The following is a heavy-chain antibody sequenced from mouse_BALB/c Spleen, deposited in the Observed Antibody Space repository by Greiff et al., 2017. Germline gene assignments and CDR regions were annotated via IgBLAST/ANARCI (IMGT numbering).Heavy chain of an antibody. J-gene: IGHJ4*01. CDR1: GDSITSGY. D-gene: IGHD1-1*01. Sequence: EVQRVESGPSLVKPSQTLSLTCSVTGDSITSGYWNWIRKFPGNKLEYMGYISYSGSTYYNPSLKSRISITRDTSKNQYYLQLNSVTTEDTATYYCASDYGSSFYAMDYWGQGTSVTVSS. CDR2: ISYSGST. CDR3: ASDYGSSFYAMDY. V-gene: IGHV3-8*02.